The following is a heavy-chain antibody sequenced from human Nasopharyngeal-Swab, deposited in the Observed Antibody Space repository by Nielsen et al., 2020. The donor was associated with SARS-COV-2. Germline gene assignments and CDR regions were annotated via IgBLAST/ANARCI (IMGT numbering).Heavy chain of an antibody. D-gene: IGHD2-2*01. CDR1: GCIFTSYA. CDR3: ARVPGNHDAFDI. Sequence: ASVKAPCKASGCIFTSYAISWVPHAPGQGLEWMRWISAYNGNTNYAQKLQGRVTMTTDTSTSTAYMELRSLRSDDTAVYYCARVPGNHDAFDIWGQGTMVTVSS. J-gene: IGHJ3*02. CDR2: ISAYNGNT. V-gene: IGHV1-18*01.